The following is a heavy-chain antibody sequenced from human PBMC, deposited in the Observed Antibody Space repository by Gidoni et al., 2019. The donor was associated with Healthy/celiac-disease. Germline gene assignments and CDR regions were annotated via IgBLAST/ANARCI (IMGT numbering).Heavy chain of an antibody. Sequence: EVQLVESGGVVVQPGGSLGLSCAASGFTVDDYPMHWGRQAPGKGLGWVYVISCDGWSTDYADSVNVRFTICRDKSKNALYLQRNSLRTEDTALYYGAKDGHTYYDCWSGYTPYYVDYWGQGTLVTVSS. CDR1: GFTVDDYP. V-gene: IGHV3-43*01. J-gene: IGHJ4*02. CDR2: ISCDGWST. CDR3: AKDGHTYYDCWSGYTPYYVDY. D-gene: IGHD3-3*01.